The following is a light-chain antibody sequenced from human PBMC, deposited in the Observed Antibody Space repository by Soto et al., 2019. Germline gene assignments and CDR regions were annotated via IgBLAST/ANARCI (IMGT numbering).Light chain of an antibody. CDR3: SSYANSNNLV. CDR2: EVS. Sequence: QSVLTQPPSASGSPGQSVTISCTGTSSDVGGYNYVSWYQQHPGKAPKLMIYEVSKRPSGVPDRFSGSRSGNTASLTVSWLQAEDEADYYCSSYANSNNLVFGGGTKLTVL. J-gene: IGLJ2*01. V-gene: IGLV2-8*01. CDR1: SSDVGGYNY.